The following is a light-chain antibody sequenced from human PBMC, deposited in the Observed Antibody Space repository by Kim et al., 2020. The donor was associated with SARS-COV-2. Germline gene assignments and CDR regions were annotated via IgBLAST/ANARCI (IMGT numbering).Light chain of an antibody. Sequence: ASVGDRVTITCRASQSISSWLAWYQQKSGRAPKLLIYKASRLESGVPSRFSGSGSGTEFTLTISSLQPDDFATYYCQQYKSSSRTFGQGTKVDIK. CDR2: KAS. CDR1: QSISSW. CDR3: QQYKSSSRT. J-gene: IGKJ1*01. V-gene: IGKV1-5*03.